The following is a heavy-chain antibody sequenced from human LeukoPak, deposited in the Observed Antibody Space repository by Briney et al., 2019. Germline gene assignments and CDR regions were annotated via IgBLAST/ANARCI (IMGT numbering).Heavy chain of an antibody. CDR3: AKNEGGQYDYDSSGYDDY. J-gene: IGHJ4*02. CDR2: ISGSGGST. D-gene: IGHD3-22*01. Sequence: GGSVRLSCAASAFTFSSYAMSWVRQAPRKGLEWVPAISGSGGSTYYADSFKGRFTISIDNSKNTLYVQMNSLRAEDRAVYDCAKNEGGQYDYDSSGYDDYWGEGTLVTVSS. CDR1: AFTFSSYA. V-gene: IGHV3-23*01.